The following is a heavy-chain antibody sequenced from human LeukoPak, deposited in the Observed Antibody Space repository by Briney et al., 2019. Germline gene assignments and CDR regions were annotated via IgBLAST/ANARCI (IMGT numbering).Heavy chain of an antibody. CDR3: ARWGHLRIQLFDY. V-gene: IGHV3-33*08. Sequence: PGRSLRLSCAASGFTFSSYGMHWVRQAPGKGLEWVAVIWNDGSNKYYADSVKGRFTISRDNSKNTLYLQMNSLRAEDTAVYYCARWGHLRIQLFDYWGQGTLVTVSS. CDR2: IWNDGSNK. D-gene: IGHD5-18*01. CDR1: GFTFSSYG. J-gene: IGHJ4*02.